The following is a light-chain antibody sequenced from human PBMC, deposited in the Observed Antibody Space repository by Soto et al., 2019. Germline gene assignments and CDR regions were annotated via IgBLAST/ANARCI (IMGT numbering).Light chain of an antibody. CDR2: AAA. CDR1: RSVSNY. CDR3: QQSHSIPLT. Sequence: DIQMTQSPSSLSASVGDRVPITCRASRSVSNYLNWYQQKPGKAPKLLIYAAASLQSGVPSRFSGSGSGTDFTLIIRSLQPEDFATYYCQQSHSIPLTFGQGTKGHIK. V-gene: IGKV1-39*01. J-gene: IGKJ1*01.